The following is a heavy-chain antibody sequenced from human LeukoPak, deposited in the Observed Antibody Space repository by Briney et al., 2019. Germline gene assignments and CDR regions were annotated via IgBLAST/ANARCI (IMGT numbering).Heavy chain of an antibody. Sequence: ASVKVSCKASGYTFTSYDINWVRQATGQGLEWMGWMNPNSGNTCYAQKFQGRVTMTRNTSISTAYMELSSMRSEDTAVYYCARGVRTDIDYWGQGTLVTVSS. CDR3: ARGVRTDIDY. D-gene: IGHD4-17*01. V-gene: IGHV1-8*01. J-gene: IGHJ4*02. CDR2: MNPNSGNT. CDR1: GYTFTSYD.